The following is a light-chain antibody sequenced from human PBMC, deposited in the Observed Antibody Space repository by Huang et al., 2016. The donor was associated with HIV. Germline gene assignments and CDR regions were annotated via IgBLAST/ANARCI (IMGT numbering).Light chain of an antibody. V-gene: IGKV1-39*01. J-gene: IGKJ1*01. CDR3: QQSFSVPRT. Sequence: DIQMTQSPPSLSASVGDRVTFTCRANQNITKSLNWYQQKPGKAPKLLIYTASTLESGVPARFSGSGSASRFTLSIGNLQPEDFATYYCQQSFSVPRTFG. CDR2: TAS. CDR1: QNITKS.